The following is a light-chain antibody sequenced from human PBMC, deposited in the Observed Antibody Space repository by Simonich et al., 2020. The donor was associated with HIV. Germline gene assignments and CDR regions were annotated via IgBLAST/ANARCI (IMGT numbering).Light chain of an antibody. Sequence: DIQMTQSPSSLSASVGDRVTIPCRASQGISKSLAWYQQKPGKAPKLLLYGASRLESGVPSRVSGSGSGKDFTLTISSLQPEDFAIYYCQQYYSTPTFGQGTKVEI. CDR2: GAS. CDR3: QQYYSTPT. V-gene: IGKV1-NL1*01. J-gene: IGKJ1*01. CDR1: QGISKS.